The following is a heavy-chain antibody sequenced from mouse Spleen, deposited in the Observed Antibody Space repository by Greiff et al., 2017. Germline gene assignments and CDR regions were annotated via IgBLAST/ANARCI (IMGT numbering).Heavy chain of an antibody. D-gene: IGHD2-1*01. J-gene: IGHJ4*01. V-gene: IGHV2-2*01. CDR2: IWSGGST. Sequence: VKLVESGPGLVQPSQSLSITCTVSGFSLTSYGVHWVRQSPGKGLEWLGVIWSGGSTDYNAAFISRLSISKDNSKSQVFFKMNSLQADDTAIYYCARGTYGNPGAMDYWGQGTSVTVSS. CDR1: GFSLTSYG. CDR3: ARGTYGNPGAMDY.